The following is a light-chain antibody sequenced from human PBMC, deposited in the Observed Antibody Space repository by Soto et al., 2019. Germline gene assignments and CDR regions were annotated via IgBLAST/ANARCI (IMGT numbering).Light chain of an antibody. V-gene: IGKV1-39*01. CDR1: QSISSY. Sequence: DIQMTQSPSSLSASVGDRVTITCRASQSISSYLNWYQQKPGKAPKLLIYAASSLQSGVPSRFSGSGSGTDFTLTISSLQLEDFATYYCQQSYSTPGLTFGGGTKVESK. CDR3: QQSYSTPGLT. J-gene: IGKJ4*01. CDR2: AAS.